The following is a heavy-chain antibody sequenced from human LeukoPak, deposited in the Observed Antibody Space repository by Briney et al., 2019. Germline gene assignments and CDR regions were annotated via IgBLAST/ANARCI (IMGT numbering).Heavy chain of an antibody. CDR3: AKSRYYGSGSYSYGMDV. CDR1: GFTFDDYA. CDR2: ISGDGDST. Sequence: GGSPRLSCAASGFTFDDYAMHWVRQAPGKGLEWVSLISGDGDSTYYADSVKGRFTISRDNSKNSMYLQMNSLRTEDTALYYCAKSRYYGSGSYSYGMDVWGQGTTVTVSS. D-gene: IGHD3-10*01. V-gene: IGHV3-43*02. J-gene: IGHJ6*02.